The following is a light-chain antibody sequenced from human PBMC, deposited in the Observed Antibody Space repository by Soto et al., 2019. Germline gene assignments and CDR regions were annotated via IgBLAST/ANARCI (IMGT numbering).Light chain of an antibody. J-gene: IGKJ2*01. V-gene: IGKV1-5*03. CDR3: QQYNLYPYT. Sequence: DIQMTQSPSTLSASVGDRVTITCRASQSINTWLAWYQQKPGKAPKLLIYTTSNLESGVPSRFSGSGSGTEFTLTISDLHPDDFATYYCQQYNLYPYTFGQGTNLEIK. CDR1: QSINTW. CDR2: TTS.